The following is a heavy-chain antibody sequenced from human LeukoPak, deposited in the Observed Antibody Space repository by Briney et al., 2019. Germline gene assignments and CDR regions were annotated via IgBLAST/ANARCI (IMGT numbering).Heavy chain of an antibody. V-gene: IGHV4-38-2*01. CDR3: ARQHDSYYYYYIDV. J-gene: IGHJ6*03. Sequence: SGTLSLTCAVSGYSISNGYYWGWIRQPPGRGLEWIGSLYHSDSAYYNTSLRSRVSMSVDTSKNQFSLTLSFVTAADTAVYYCARQHDSYYYYYIDVWGSGTTVTVSS. CDR1: GYSISNGYY. CDR2: LYHSDSA.